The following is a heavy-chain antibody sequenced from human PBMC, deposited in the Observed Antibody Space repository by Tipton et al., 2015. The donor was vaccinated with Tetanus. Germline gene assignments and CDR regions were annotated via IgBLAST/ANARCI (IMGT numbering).Heavy chain of an antibody. CDR2: ISYDGSNK. V-gene: IGHV3-30*04. CDR1: GFTFSSYA. J-gene: IGHJ6*02. D-gene: IGHD3-10*01. CDR3: ARDRKAGSGSYQYYYYYYGMDV. Sequence: LRLSCAASGFTFSSYAMHWVRPAPGKGLEWVAVISYDGSNKYYADSVKGRFTISRDNSKNTLYLQMNSLRAEDTAVYYCARDRKAGSGSYQYYYYYYGMDVWGQGTTVTVSS.